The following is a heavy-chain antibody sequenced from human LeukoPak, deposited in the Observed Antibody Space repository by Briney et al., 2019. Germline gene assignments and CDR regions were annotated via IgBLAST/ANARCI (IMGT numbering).Heavy chain of an antibody. CDR3: APRHSAGEQWLVRADTAEYFQH. D-gene: IGHD6-19*01. V-gene: IGHV3-23*01. CDR2: ISGSGGST. J-gene: IGHJ1*01. CDR1: GFTVSSNY. Sequence: PGGSLRLSCAASGFTVSSNYMSWVRQAPGKGLEWVSAISGSGGSTYYADSVKGRFTISRDNSKNTLYLQMSSLRAEDTAVYYCAPRHSAGEQWLVRADTAEYFQHWGQGTLVTVSS.